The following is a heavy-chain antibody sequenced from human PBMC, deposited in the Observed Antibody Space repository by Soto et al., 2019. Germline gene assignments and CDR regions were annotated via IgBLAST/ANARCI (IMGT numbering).Heavy chain of an antibody. CDR3: ARDLIAAAGRDYYYGMDV. J-gene: IGHJ6*02. V-gene: IGHV3-21*01. Sequence: PGGSLRLSCAASGFTFSSYSMNWVRQAPGKGLEWVSSISSSSSYIYYADSVKGRFTISRDNAKNSLYLQMNSLRAEDTAVYYCARDLIAAAGRDYYYGMDVWGQGTTVTVSS. D-gene: IGHD6-13*01. CDR2: ISSSSSYI. CDR1: GFTFSSYS.